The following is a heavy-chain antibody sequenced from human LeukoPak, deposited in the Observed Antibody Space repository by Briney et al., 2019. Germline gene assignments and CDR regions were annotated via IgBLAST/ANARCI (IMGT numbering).Heavy chain of an antibody. CDR1: GGTFSSYA. V-gene: IGHV1-69*05. J-gene: IGHJ4*02. D-gene: IGHD4-17*01. Sequence: SVKVSCKASGGTFSSYAISWVRQAPGQGLEWMGRIIPIFGTANYAQKFQGRVTTTTDESTSTAYMELSSLRSEDTAVYYCARERDYGDPRDWVQGTLVTVSS. CDR3: ARERDYGDPRD. CDR2: IIPIFGTA.